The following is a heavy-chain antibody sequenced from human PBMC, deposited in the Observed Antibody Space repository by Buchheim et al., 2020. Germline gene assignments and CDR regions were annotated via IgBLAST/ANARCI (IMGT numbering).Heavy chain of an antibody. CDR2: MNPNSGNT. J-gene: IGHJ5*01. V-gene: IGHV1-8*01. CDR1: GYTFTSYD. CDR3: GGLRLQGGNSRWFDS. Sequence: QVQLVQSGAEVKKPGASVKVSCKASGYTFTSYDINWVRQATGQGLEWMGWMNPNSGNTGYAQKFQGRVTMTRNTSISTAYMVLRRLTSEDTAVYCGGGLRLQGGNSRWFDSWGQGTL. D-gene: IGHD4-23*01.